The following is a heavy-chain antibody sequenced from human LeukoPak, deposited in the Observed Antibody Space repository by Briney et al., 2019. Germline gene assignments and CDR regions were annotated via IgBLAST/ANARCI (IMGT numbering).Heavy chain of an antibody. CDR2: MNPNSGNT. J-gene: IGHJ4*02. V-gene: IGHV1-8*01. Sequence: ASVKVSCKASGYTFTSYDINWVRQATGQGLEWMGWMNPNSGNTGYAQKFQGRVIMTRNTSISTAYMELSSLRSEDTAVYYCARRYSSGWDPFDYWGQGTLVTVSS. CDR1: GYTFTSYD. D-gene: IGHD6-19*01. CDR3: ARRYSSGWDPFDY.